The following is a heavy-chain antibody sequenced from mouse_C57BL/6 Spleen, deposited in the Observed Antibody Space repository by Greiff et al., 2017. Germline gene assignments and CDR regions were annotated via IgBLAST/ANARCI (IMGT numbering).Heavy chain of an antibody. CDR1: GYTFTSYW. CDR2: INPSSGYT. CDR3: SIFVLFITTVVADFDY. V-gene: IGHV1-7*01. J-gene: IGHJ2*01. D-gene: IGHD1-1*01. Sequence: QVQLQQSGAELAKPGASVKLSCKASGYTFTSYWMHWVKQRPGQGLEWIGYINPSSGYTKYNQKFKDKATLTADTSSSTASMQLSSLTYEDSAVYYCSIFVLFITTVVADFDYWGQGTTRTVSS.